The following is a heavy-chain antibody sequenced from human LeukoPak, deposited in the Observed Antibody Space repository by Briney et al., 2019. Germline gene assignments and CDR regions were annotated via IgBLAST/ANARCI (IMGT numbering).Heavy chain of an antibody. D-gene: IGHD6-6*01. V-gene: IGHV3-74*01. J-gene: IGHJ4*02. CDR2: INSDGSST. CDR3: ARDIYTSSSRFGS. Sequence: GGSLRLSCAASGFTFNNYWMHWVRQAPGKGLVWVSRINSDGSSTRYADSVKGRFTIFRDNAKNTVHLQMNSLRAEDTAVYYCARDIYTSSSRFGSWGQGTLVTVSS. CDR1: GFTFNNYW.